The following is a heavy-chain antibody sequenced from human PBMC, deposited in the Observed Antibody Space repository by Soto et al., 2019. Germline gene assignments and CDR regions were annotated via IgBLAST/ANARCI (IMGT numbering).Heavy chain of an antibody. CDR1: GGSIISSNFY. Sequence: SETLSLTCTVSGGSIISSNFYWGWIRQPPGKGLEWIGSVEYGGSTYDNPSLKSRVTLSADTSKNQFSLKLTSVTAADTAIYYCARHVRGAVTMNWFDPWGHGKLVT. V-gene: IGHV4-39*01. CDR3: ARHVRGAVTMNWFDP. J-gene: IGHJ5*02. CDR2: VEYGGST. D-gene: IGHD3-10*02.